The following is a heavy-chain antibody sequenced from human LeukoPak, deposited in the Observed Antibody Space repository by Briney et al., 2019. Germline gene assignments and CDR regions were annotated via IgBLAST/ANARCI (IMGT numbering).Heavy chain of an antibody. CDR1: GFTFSSYS. V-gene: IGHV3-74*01. Sequence: GGSLRLSCAASGFTFSSYSMNWVRQAPGKGLEWVSRINTDGSSTNYADSVKGRFTISRDNSKNTLYLQMNSLRAEDTAVYYCASREGIAVAGTAFDIWGQGTMVTVSS. CDR2: INTDGSST. J-gene: IGHJ3*02. D-gene: IGHD6-19*01. CDR3: ASREGIAVAGTAFDI.